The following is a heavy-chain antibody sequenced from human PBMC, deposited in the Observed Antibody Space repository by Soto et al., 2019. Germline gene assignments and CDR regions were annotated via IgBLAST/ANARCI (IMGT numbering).Heavy chain of an antibody. CDR3: ARDRPPPGAGYNYYFDY. CDR1: GGSISSYY. J-gene: IGHJ4*02. V-gene: IGHV4-59*01. Sequence: PSETLSLTCTVSGGSISSYYWSWIRQPPGKGLEWIGYIYDSGSTKYNPSLKSRVTISLDTPRNQFSLRLSSVTAADTAIYFCARDRPPPGAGYNYYFDYWGQGGLVTVSS. CDR2: IYDSGST. D-gene: IGHD1-1*01.